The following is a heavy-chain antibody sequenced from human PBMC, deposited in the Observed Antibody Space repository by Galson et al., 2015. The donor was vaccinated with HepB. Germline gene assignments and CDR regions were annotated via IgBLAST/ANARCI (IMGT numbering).Heavy chain of an antibody. J-gene: IGHJ4*02. CDR3: AGILYGSGSYTHDN. Sequence: SLRLSCAASGFSFSDHYMSWVRQAPGKGLEWIAYISHTTSYTNYADSVKGRFTISRDNANDSLYLQMNSLRVEDTAVYYCAGILYGSGSYTHDNWGQGTRVTVSS. CDR1: GFSFSDHY. D-gene: IGHD3-10*01. V-gene: IGHV3-11*06. CDR2: ISHTTSYT.